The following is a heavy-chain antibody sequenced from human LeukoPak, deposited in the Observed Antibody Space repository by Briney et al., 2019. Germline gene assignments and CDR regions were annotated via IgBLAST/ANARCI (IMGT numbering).Heavy chain of an antibody. V-gene: IGHV3-33*01. CDR2: IWYDGSNL. Sequence: PGGSLRLSGAASGFPFSSYGMHWVRQAPGKGLEWVALIWYDGSNLYYADSVKGRFTISKDSSKNTLYLHMNSLRAEDTAVYYCARDKNYYGSGSPSLDAFDIWGQGTMVTVSS. J-gene: IGHJ3*02. CDR3: ARDKNYYGSGSPSLDAFDI. CDR1: GFPFSSYG. D-gene: IGHD3-10*01.